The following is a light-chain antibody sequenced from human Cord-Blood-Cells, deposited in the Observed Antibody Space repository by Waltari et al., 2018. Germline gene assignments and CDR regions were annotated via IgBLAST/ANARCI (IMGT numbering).Light chain of an antibody. CDR1: QSVSSY. V-gene: IGKV3-11*01. CDR3: QQRSNWPRYT. CDR2: DAS. J-gene: IGKJ2*01. Sequence: EIVLTQSPATLSLSPGERATLSCRASQSVSSYLAWYQQKPGQAPRLLIYDASIRATGSPARFSGSVSGTDFTLTISRLEPEDFAVYYCQQRSNWPRYTFGQGTKLEIK.